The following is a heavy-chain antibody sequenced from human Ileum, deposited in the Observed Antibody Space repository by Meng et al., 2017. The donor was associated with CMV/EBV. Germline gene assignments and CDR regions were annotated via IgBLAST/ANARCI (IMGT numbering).Heavy chain of an antibody. Sequence: ASGFTFSSYAMHWVRQAPGKGLEWVAVISYDGSNKYYADSVKGRFTISRDNSKNTLYLQMNSLRAEDTAVYYCARERELPWRYFDYWGQGTPVTVSS. D-gene: IGHD1-26*01. CDR1: GFTFSSYA. J-gene: IGHJ4*02. V-gene: IGHV3-30-3*01. CDR3: ARERELPWRYFDY. CDR2: ISYDGSNK.